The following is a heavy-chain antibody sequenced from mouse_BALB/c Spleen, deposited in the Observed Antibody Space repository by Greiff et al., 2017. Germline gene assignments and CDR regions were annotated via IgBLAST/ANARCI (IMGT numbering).Heavy chain of an antibody. CDR1: GFAFSSYD. V-gene: IGHV5-12-1*01. D-gene: IGHD4-1*02. J-gene: IGHJ4*01. Sequence: DVHLVESGGGLVKPGGSLKLSCAASGFAFSSYDMSWVRQTPEKRLEWVAYISSGGGSTYYPDSVKGRFTISRDNAKNTLYLQMSSLRSEDTAMYYCARPTGTGAMDYWGQGTSVTISS. CDR3: ARPTGTGAMDY. CDR2: ISSGGGST.